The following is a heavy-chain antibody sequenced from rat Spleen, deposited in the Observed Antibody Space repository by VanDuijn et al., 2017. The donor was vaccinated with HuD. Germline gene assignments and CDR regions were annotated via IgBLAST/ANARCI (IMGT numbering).Heavy chain of an antibody. Sequence: EVQLVASDGGLVQPGRSLKLSCAASGFTFSDYFMAWVRQAPAQGLEWVATISADGTNTYYRDSVKGRFTISRDDVRRTLYLQMDSLRSEDTASYYCTRAGFLRDWYFDFWGPRTMVTVSS. V-gene: IGHV5-29*01. CDR3: TRAGFLRDWYFDF. CDR1: GFTFSDYF. CDR2: ISADGTNT. J-gene: IGHJ1*01. D-gene: IGHD2-2*01.